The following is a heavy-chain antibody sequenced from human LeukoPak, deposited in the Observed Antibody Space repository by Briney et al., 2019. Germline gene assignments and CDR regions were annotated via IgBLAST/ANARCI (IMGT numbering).Heavy chain of an antibody. Sequence: GESLKISCKGSGYSFTSYWIGWVRQMPGKGLEWMGIIYPGDSDTRYSPSFQGQVTISADKSISTAYLQWSSLKASDTAMYYCARSAPYCRSTSCYQLDFDYWGQGTLVTVSS. J-gene: IGHJ4*02. CDR3: ARSAPYCRSTSCYQLDFDY. CDR2: IYPGDSDT. D-gene: IGHD2-2*01. CDR1: GYSFTSYW. V-gene: IGHV5-51*01.